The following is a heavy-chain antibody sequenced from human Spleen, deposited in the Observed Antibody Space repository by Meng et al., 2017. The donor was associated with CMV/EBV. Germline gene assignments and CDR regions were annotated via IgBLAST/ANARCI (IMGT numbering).Heavy chain of an antibody. CDR2: IYYSGTT. D-gene: IGHD1-26*01. CDR1: GGSISSGAYY. J-gene: IGHJ5*02. V-gene: IGHV4-31*02. CDR3: TRRVVGGNWFDP. Sequence: VCGGSISSGAYYWSWLRQHPGKGLEWIGYIYYSGTTYYNSSLKSRVTISVDTSKNQFSLRLSSVTGADTAVYYCTRRVVGGNWFDPWGQGTLVTVSS.